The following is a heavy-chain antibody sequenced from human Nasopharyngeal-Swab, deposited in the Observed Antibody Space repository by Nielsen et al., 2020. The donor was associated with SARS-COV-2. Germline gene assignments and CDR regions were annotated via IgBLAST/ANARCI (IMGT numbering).Heavy chain of an antibody. V-gene: IGHV3-74*01. J-gene: IGHJ4*02. D-gene: IGHD2-15*01. CDR3: SRDLSGPFDF. Sequence: GESLKISCAASGFTLSTYWMHWVRQGPGKGLVWVARISPEGDVIDHADSVRGRLTISRDNARNTLYLQMNSLKAGDTAVYYCSRDLSGPFDFWGLGTLVTVSS. CDR2: ISPEGDVI. CDR1: GFTLSTYW.